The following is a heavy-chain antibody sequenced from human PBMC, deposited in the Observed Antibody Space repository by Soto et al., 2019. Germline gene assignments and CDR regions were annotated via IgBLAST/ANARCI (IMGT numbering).Heavy chain of an antibody. Sequence: SETLSLTCTVSGGSISSYYWSWIRQPPGKGLEWIGYIYYSGSTNYNPSLKSRVTISIDTSKNQFSLKLSSVTAADTAVYYCASGILESNYYYYMDVWGKGTTVTVSS. J-gene: IGHJ6*03. D-gene: IGHD3-3*01. CDR3: ASGILESNYYYYMDV. CDR2: IYYSGST. V-gene: IGHV4-59*08. CDR1: GGSISSYY.